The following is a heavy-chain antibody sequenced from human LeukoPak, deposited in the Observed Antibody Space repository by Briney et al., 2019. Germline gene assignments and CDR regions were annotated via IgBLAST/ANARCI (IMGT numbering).Heavy chain of an antibody. Sequence: TXIVXGGSIASHFWSWVRQAPGKGLEWVGSIFDSRTTNYNPSLKNRVTMSLDTSKNQFSLKLSSVTAADTAVDYCXXXXXSYXSGSXAKPYXXXXXDVWGKXTTVTVSS. CDR3: XXXXXSYXSGSXAKPYXXXXXDV. V-gene: IGHV4-59*11. J-gene: IGHJ6*04. D-gene: IGHD3-10*01. CDR2: IFDSRTT. CDR1: GGSIASHF.